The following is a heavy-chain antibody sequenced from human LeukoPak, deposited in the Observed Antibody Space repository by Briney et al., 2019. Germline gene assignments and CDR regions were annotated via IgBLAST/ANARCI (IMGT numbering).Heavy chain of an antibody. J-gene: IGHJ4*02. Sequence: GASVKVSCKASGYTFTAYYMHWVRQAPGQGLGWMGWINPNSGGTNYAQKFQGRVTMTRDTSISTAYMELSRLRSDDTAVYYCARVLGIGMATIIWGQGTLVTVSS. CDR2: INPNSGGT. V-gene: IGHV1-2*02. CDR3: ARVLGIGMATII. D-gene: IGHD5-24*01. CDR1: GYTFTAYY.